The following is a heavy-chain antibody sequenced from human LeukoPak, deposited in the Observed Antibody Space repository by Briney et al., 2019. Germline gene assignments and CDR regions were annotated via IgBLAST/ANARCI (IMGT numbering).Heavy chain of an antibody. V-gene: IGHV1-18*01. CDR3: ARAILSRDQNDY. J-gene: IGHJ4*02. CDR2: ISAYNGNT. CDR1: GYTFTSYG. D-gene: IGHD5-24*01. Sequence: ASVKVSCKASGYTFTSYGISWVRQAPGQGLEWMGWISAYNGNTNYARKLQGRVTMTTDTSTSTAYMELRSLRSDDTAVYYCARAILSRDQNDYWGQGTLVTVSS.